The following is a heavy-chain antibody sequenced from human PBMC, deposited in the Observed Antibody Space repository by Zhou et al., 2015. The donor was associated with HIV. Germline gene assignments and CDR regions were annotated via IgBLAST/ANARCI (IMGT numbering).Heavy chain of an antibody. V-gene: IGHV1-69*01. CDR2: IIPIFGTA. J-gene: IGHJ4*02. CDR1: GGTFSSYA. Sequence: QVQLVQSGAEVKKPGSSVKVSCKASGGTFSSYAISWVRQAPGQGLEWMGGIIPIFGTANYAQKFQGRVTITADESTSTAYMELSSLRSEDTAVYYCARDKNMITFGTGNSPGGNFDYWGQGTLVTVSS. CDR3: ARDKNMITFGTGNSPGGNFDY. D-gene: IGHD3-16*01.